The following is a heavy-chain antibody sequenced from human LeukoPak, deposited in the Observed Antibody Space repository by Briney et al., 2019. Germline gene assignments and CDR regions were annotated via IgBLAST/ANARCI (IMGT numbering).Heavy chain of an antibody. CDR1: GFNFNDAA. CDR2: IASSGRNA. J-gene: IGHJ3*02. V-gene: IGHV3-23*01. Sequence: GGSLRLSCAASGFNFNDAAMTWVRQAPGKGLEWVSLIASSGRNAYYTDSVRGRFTISRDNSKNTVYLQMNSLRADDTAVYYCAKGGSITMMVVTPDAFDIWGQGTMVTVSS. D-gene: IGHD3-22*01. CDR3: AKGGSITMMVVTPDAFDI.